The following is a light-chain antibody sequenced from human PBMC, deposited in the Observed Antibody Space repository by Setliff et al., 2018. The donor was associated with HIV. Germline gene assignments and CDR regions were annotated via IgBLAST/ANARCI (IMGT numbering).Light chain of an antibody. CDR2: DNN. CDR3: GTWDSSLSAPNWV. J-gene: IGLJ3*02. Sequence: QSALAQPPSVSAAPRQKVTISCSGSSSNIGNNYVSWYQQLPGTAPKLLIYDNNKRPSGIPDRFSGSKSGTSATLGITGLQTGDEADYYCGTWDSSLSAPNWVFGGGTKSPS. CDR1: SSNIGNNY. V-gene: IGLV1-51*01.